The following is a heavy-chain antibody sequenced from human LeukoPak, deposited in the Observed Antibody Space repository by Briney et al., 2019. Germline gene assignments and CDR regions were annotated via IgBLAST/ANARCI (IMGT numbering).Heavy chain of an antibody. CDR1: GFTFDDYA. J-gene: IGHJ4*02. CDR2: ISWNSGSI. Sequence: PGRSLRLSCAASGFTFDDYAMHWVRQAPGKGLEWVSGISWNSGSIGYADSVKGRFTISRDNSKNTLYLQMNSLRAEDTAVYYCAKAPRLPDYWGQGTLVTVSS. D-gene: IGHD2-21*01. CDR3: AKAPRLPDY. V-gene: IGHV3-9*01.